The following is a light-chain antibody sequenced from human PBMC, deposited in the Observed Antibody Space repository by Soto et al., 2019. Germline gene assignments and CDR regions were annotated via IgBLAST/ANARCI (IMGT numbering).Light chain of an antibody. CDR1: QSVSSNY. J-gene: IGKJ5*01. CDR3: LQYGSSPHT. V-gene: IGKV3-20*01. CDR2: GAS. Sequence: IVWTHAPCTLSLSPWERACLSCMSSQSVSSNYLAWFQQKPGQAPRLLISGASNRASDIPDRFSGSGSWTDFTLTISRLEPEDFAVYYCLQYGSSPHTFGQGTRLEIK.